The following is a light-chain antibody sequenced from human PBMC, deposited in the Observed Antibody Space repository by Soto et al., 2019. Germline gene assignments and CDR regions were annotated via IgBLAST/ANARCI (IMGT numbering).Light chain of an antibody. CDR1: QSISTY. CDR3: QQYNSYFPYT. Sequence: DIQMTQSPATLSASVGDRVTSTCRASQSISTYLTWYQQKAKKAPKLLIYGPSNLESGVPSRFSGSGSGTEFTLTISSLQPDDFPTYYCQQYNSYFPYTFGQGTKLEIK. CDR2: GPS. J-gene: IGKJ2*01. V-gene: IGKV1-5*01.